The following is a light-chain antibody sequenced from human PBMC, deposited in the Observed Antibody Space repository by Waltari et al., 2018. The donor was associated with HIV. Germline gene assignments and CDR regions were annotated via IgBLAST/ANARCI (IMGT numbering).Light chain of an antibody. J-gene: IGKJ2*01. CDR2: AAS. CDR1: QDIRNY. V-gene: IGKV1-27*01. Sequence: DIQMTQSPSSLSASVGDSVTITCRASQDIRNYLAWYQQKAGTAPKLLIYAASILQSGVPSRFSGGESGTDFTLTISSLQPEDVATYYCQKYNIVPYTFGQGTKLEIK. CDR3: QKYNIVPYT.